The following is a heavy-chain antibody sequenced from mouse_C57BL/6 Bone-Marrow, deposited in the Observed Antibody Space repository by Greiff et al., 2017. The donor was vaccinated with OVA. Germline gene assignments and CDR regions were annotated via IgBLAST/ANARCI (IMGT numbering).Heavy chain of an antibody. V-gene: IGHV5-6*01. Sequence: EVQLQQSGGDLVKPGGSLKLSCAASGFTFSSYGMSWVRQTPDKRLEWVATISSGGSYTYYPDSVKGRFTISRDNAKNTLYLQMSSLKSEDTAMYYCARHRRYGHAYWGQGTLVTVSA. CDR1: GFTFSSYG. D-gene: IGHD2-14*01. CDR3: ARHRRYGHAY. J-gene: IGHJ3*01. CDR2: ISSGGSYT.